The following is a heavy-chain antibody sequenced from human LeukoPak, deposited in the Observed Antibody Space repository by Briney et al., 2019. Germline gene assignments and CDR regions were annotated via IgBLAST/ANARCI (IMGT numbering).Heavy chain of an antibody. V-gene: IGHV3-9*01. CDR3: AKGQTRVVGATDYYYGMDV. Sequence: PGRSLRLSCAASGFTFDDYAMHWVRHAPGKALDWVSGISWNSGSIGYADSVKGRFTISRDNAKNPLYLQMNSLRAEDTALYYCAKGQTRVVGATDYYYGMDVWGQGPTVTVSS. D-gene: IGHD1-26*01. CDR1: GFTFDDYA. J-gene: IGHJ6*02. CDR2: ISWNSGSI.